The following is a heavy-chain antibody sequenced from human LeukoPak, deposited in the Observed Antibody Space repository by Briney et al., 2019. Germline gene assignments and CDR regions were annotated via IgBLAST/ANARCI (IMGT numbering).Heavy chain of an antibody. CDR2: ISSSGNTI. V-gene: IGHV3-11*01. J-gene: IGHJ4*02. CDR1: GFTFSDYY. CDR3: ARGQDSFDY. Sequence: GVPLRLSCAASGFTFSDYYMSWIRQAPGKGLEWVSYISSSGNTIYYADSVKGRFTISRDSAENSLYLQMNSLRSEDTAVYYCARGQDSFDYWGQGTLVTVSS.